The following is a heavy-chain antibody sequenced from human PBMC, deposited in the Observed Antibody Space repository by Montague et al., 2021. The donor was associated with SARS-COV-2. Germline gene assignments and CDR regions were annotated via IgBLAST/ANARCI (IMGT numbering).Heavy chain of an antibody. CDR1: GFTFSSYA. V-gene: IGHV3-30-3*01. Sequence: SLRLSCAASGFTFSSYAMHWVRQAPGKGLEWVAVISYDGSSKYYADSVKGRFTISRDNSKNTLYLQMNSLRAEDTAVYYCARDKGGGYSYAFDYWGQGTLVTVSS. D-gene: IGHD5-18*01. J-gene: IGHJ4*02. CDR2: ISYDGSSK. CDR3: ARDKGGGYSYAFDY.